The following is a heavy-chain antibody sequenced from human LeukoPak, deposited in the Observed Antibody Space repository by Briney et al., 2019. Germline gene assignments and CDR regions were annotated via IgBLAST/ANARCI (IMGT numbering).Heavy chain of an antibody. CDR3: AVVAAAGTETFDY. CDR1: GGSFSGYY. J-gene: IGHJ4*02. D-gene: IGHD6-13*01. V-gene: IGHV4-34*01. Sequence: SETLSLTCAVYGGSFSGYYWSWIRQPPGKGLEWIGEINHSGSTNYNPSLKSRVTISVDTSKNQFSLKLSSVTAADTAVYYCAVVAAAGTETFDYWGQGTLVTVSS. CDR2: INHSGST.